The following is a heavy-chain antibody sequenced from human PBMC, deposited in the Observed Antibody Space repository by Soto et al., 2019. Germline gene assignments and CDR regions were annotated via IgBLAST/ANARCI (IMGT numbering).Heavy chain of an antibody. Sequence: QVQLVESGGGVVQPGRSLRLSCAASGFTFSSYGMHWVRQAPGKGLEWVAVISYDGSNKYYADSVKGRFTISRDNSKNTLYLQMNSLRAEDTAVYYCANVLSGSYWYYFDYWGQGTLVTVSS. CDR3: ANVLSGSYWYYFDY. J-gene: IGHJ4*02. D-gene: IGHD1-26*01. V-gene: IGHV3-30*18. CDR1: GFTFSSYG. CDR2: ISYDGSNK.